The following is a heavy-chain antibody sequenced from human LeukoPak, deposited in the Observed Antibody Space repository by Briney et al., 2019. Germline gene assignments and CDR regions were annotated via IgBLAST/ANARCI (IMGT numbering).Heavy chain of an antibody. CDR1: GGSFSGYY. CDR2: INHSGST. CDR3: ARGPRFWSGYRLPYYYYYGMDV. Sequence: SETLSITCAVYGGSFSGYYWSWIRQPPGKGLEWIGEINHSGSTNYNPSLKSRVTISVDTSKNQFSLKLSSVTAADTAVYYCARGPRFWSGYRLPYYYYYGMDVWGQGTTVTVSS. J-gene: IGHJ6*02. D-gene: IGHD3-3*01. V-gene: IGHV4-34*01.